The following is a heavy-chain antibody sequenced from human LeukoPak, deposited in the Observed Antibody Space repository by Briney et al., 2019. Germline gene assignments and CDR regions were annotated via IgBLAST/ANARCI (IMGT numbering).Heavy chain of an antibody. V-gene: IGHV1-69*13. J-gene: IGHJ6*03. Sequence: VASVKVSCKASGGTFSSYAISWVRQAPGQGLEWMGGIIPIFGTANYAQKFQGRVTITADESTSTAYMALSSLRSEDRAVYYCARGEVLYRDVWGKGTTVTVSS. CDR1: GGTFSSYA. CDR3: ARGEVLYRDV. CDR2: IIPIFGTA.